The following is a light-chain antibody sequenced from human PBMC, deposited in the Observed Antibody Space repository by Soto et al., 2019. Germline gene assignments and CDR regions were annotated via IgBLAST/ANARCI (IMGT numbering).Light chain of an antibody. CDR3: SSYAGSNNFV. CDR2: EVS. V-gene: IGLV2-8*01. CDR1: SSDVGGYNY. J-gene: IGLJ1*01. Sequence: QSVLAQPPSASGSPGQSVTISCTGTSSDVGGYNYVSWYQRHPGKAPKLMIYEVSERPSGVPDRFSGSKSSNTASLTVSGLQAEDEADYYCSSYAGSNNFVFGTGTKVTVL.